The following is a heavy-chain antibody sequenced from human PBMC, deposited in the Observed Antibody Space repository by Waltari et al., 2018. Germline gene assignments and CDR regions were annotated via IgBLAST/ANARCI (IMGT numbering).Heavy chain of an antibody. CDR3: TRHSPGGSYAFDI. CDR2: IRSKANSSAT. D-gene: IGHD1-26*01. CDR1: GFTFSGST. V-gene: IGHV3-73*02. Sequence: EVQLVESGGGLVQPGGSLKLSCAASGFTFSGSTMHWVRKASGKGLEWVGRIRSKANSSATAYAASVKGRFTISRDDSKNTAYLQMNSLKTEDTAVYYCTRHSPGGSYAFDIWGQGTMVTVSS. J-gene: IGHJ3*02.